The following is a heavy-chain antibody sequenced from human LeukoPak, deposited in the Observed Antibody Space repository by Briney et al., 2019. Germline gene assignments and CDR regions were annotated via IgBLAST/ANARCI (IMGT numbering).Heavy chain of an antibody. CDR2: INHSGST. D-gene: IGHD3-3*01. CDR3: ARVESVLRFLP. CDR1: GGSFSGYY. J-gene: IGHJ4*02. V-gene: IGHV4-34*01. Sequence: PSETLSLTCAVYGGSFSGYYWSWIRQPPGKGLEWIGEINHSGSTNYNPSLKSRVTISVDTSKNQFSLKLSSVTAADTAVYYCARVESVLRFLPWGQGTLVTVSS.